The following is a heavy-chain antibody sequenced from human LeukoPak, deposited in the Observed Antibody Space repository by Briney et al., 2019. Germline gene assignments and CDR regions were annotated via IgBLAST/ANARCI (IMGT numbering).Heavy chain of an antibody. CDR1: AFTFSSYA. CDR3: AKSLSGYYPNFDY. V-gene: IGHV3-23*01. J-gene: IGHJ4*02. D-gene: IGHD3-22*01. Sequence: GGSLRLSCAASAFTFSSYAMSWVRQAPGKGLDWVSTITPTGGNTFHADSVRGRFSISRDNSKNTLYLQMNSLRADDTALYYRAKSLSGYYPNFDYWGQGTLVTVSS. CDR2: ITPTGGNT.